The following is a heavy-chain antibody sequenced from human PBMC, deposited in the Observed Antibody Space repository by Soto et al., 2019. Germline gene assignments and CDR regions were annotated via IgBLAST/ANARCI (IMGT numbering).Heavy chain of an antibody. CDR1: GYSFTSYW. CDR2: IYPGGSDT. D-gene: IGHD6-6*01. V-gene: IGHV5-51*01. J-gene: IGHJ6*02. Sequence: GESLKISCKGSGYSFTSYWIGWVRQMPGKGLEWMGIIYPGGSDTRYSPSFQGQVTISADKSISTAYLQWSSLKASDTAMYYCARRFPYSSSSGRYYYYGMDVWGQGTTVTVSS. CDR3: ARRFPYSSSSGRYYYYGMDV.